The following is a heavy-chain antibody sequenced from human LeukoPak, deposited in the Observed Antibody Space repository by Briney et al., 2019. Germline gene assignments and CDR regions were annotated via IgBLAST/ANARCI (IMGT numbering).Heavy chain of an antibody. CDR1: GFTFDDYA. CDR3: AKDSARHDSSGYYWASDY. V-gene: IGHV3-43D*03. CDR2: ISWDGGST. Sequence: PGGSLRLSCAASGFTFDDYAMHWVRQAPGKGLEWVSLISWDGGSTYYADSVKGRFTVSRDNSKNTLYLQMNSLRAEDTAVYYCAKDSARHDSSGYYWASDYWGQGTLVTVSS. J-gene: IGHJ4*02. D-gene: IGHD3-22*01.